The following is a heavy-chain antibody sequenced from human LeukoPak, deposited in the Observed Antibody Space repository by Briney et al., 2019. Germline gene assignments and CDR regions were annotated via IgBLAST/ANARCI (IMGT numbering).Heavy chain of an antibody. CDR1: GGSISSGDYY. J-gene: IGHJ4*02. Sequence: SETLSLTCTVSGGSISSGDYYWSWIRQPPGKGLEGIVYIYYSESTYYNPSLKRPVTISVDTSKNHFSRKLSSVPAADTAVYYCAGSAYYYVLFDYWGQGTLVTVSP. CDR2: IYYSEST. D-gene: IGHD3-22*01. V-gene: IGHV4-30-4*01. CDR3: AGSAYYYVLFDY.